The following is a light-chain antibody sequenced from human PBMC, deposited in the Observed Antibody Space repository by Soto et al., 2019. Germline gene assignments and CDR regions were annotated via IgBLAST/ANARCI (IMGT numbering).Light chain of an antibody. V-gene: IGKV3-15*01. J-gene: IGKJ1*01. CDR1: QNVNYN. CDR3: QQYNNWPRT. Sequence: IVMTQSPATLSVSPGERATLSCRASQNVNYNLAWYQQKPGQAPSLLIHDASIRATAVPARFSGSGSGTEFTLTISSLQAEDFAVYYCQQYNNWPRTFGQGTKVEIK. CDR2: DAS.